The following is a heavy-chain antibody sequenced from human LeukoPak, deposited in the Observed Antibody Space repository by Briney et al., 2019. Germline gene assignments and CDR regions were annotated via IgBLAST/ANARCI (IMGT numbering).Heavy chain of an antibody. V-gene: IGHV3-30*03. D-gene: IGHD3-10*01. CDR1: GFPFSSYG. CDR2: LSYDGSNE. CDR3: AGSWFYRDYFEY. Sequence: GGSLRLSCAASGFPFSSYGMHWVRQAPGKGLEWVAVLSYDGSNEYYADSVKGRFTISRDNSKNTLYLQMNSLRVEVTAVYYCAGSWFYRDYFEYWGQGTLVTVSS. J-gene: IGHJ4*02.